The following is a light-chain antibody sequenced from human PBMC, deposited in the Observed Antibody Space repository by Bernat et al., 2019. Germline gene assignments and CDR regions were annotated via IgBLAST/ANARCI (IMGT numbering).Light chain of an antibody. CDR2: KDS. J-gene: IGLJ1*01. Sequence: SYELTQTPSVSVSPGQTARITCSGDALPKQYAYWYQQKPGQAPVLGIYKDSERPSGIPERFSGSSSGTTVTLTISGVQAEDEADYYCQSADSSGTYVFGTETKVTVL. CDR3: QSADSSGTYV. V-gene: IGLV3-25*02. CDR1: ALPKQY.